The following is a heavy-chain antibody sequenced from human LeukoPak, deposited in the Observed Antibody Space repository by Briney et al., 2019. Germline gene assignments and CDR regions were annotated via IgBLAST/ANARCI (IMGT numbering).Heavy chain of an antibody. CDR2: IYYSGST. D-gene: IGHD6-6*01. V-gene: IGHV4-39*01. CDR3: ARHGWNSSSSRIFDY. Sequence: PSETLSLTCTVSGGSISSSSYYWGWIRQPPGKGLEWIGSIYYSGSTYYNPSLKSRVTISVDTSKNQFSLKLSSVTAADTAVYYCARHGWNSSSSRIFDYWGQGTLVTVSS. CDR1: GGSISSSSYY. J-gene: IGHJ4*02.